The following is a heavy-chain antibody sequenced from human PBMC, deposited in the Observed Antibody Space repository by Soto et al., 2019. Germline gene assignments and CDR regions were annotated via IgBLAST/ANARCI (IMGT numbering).Heavy chain of an antibody. D-gene: IGHD3-10*01. CDR2: IYYSGST. CDR1: GGSISSYY. Sequence: PSETLSLTCTVSGGSISSYYWSWIRQPPGKGLEWIGYIYYSGSTNYNPSLKSRVTISVDTSKNRFSLKLSSVTAADTAVYYCATSRLWFGELLFDYWGQGTLVTVSS. CDR3: ATSRLWFGELLFDY. J-gene: IGHJ4*02. V-gene: IGHV4-59*01.